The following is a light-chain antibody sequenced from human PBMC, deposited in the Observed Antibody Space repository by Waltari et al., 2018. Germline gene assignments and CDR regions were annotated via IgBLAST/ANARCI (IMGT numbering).Light chain of an antibody. CDR1: PSLFSSSNSKTS. CDR2: WAS. CDR3: HHYYIPPLT. Sequence: DIVMTQSPDSLAVSLGERATINCKSSPSLFSSSNSKTSIPWYQHKPGQPPKLLIYWASLRASGVPDRFSGSGSGTDFTLTISSLQAEDVAVYYCHHYYIPPLTFGQGTRLEI. J-gene: IGKJ5*01. V-gene: IGKV4-1*01.